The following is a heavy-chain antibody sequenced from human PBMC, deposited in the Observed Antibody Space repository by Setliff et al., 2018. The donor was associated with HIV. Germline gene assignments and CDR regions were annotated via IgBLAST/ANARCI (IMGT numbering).Heavy chain of an antibody. CDR2: IRSKAYGGTP. Sequence: SLRLSCTASGFTFGDYALTWFRQVPGKGLEWIGFIRSKAYGGTPEYAASVKGRFTISRDDSKSIAFLQMNSLKTEDTALYYCGIRISISVIWTFDYWGQGMLVTVSS. D-gene: IGHD3-3*01. J-gene: IGHJ4*02. CDR1: GFTFGDYA. V-gene: IGHV3-49*03. CDR3: GIRISISVIWTFDY.